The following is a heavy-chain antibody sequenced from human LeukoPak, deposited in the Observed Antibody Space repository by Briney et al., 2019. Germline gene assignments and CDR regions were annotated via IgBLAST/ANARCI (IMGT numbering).Heavy chain of an antibody. J-gene: IGHJ4*02. V-gene: IGHV3-30*02. CDR2: NASAT. CDR3: GKGNEIDY. CDR1: QVKFSSYG. Sequence: GGSLRLSCAASQVKFSSYGMHWVRQAPGKGLEWVAFNASATNYADSVRGRFTVSRDNSKNTLYLQMNSLRPEDTAVYYCGKGNEIDYWGPGTLVTVSS. D-gene: IGHD1-1*01.